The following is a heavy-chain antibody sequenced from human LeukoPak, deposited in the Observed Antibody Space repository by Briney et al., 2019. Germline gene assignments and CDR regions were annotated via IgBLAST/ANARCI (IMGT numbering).Heavy chain of an antibody. D-gene: IGHD6-19*01. V-gene: IGHV3-48*02. CDR2: ISSRSFTI. CDR1: GFTFSAYS. J-gene: IGHJ3*02. CDR3: ARSVIAVAGYDAFDI. Sequence: PGGSLRLSCAASGFTFSAYSMNWVRQAPGKGRDWVSYISSRSFTIYYADSVKGRFTISRDNAKNSLYLEMNSLRDEDTAVYYCARSVIAVAGYDAFDIWGQGTVVTVPS.